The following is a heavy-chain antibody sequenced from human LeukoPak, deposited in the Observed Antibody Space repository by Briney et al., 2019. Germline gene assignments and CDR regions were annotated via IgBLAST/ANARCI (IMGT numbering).Heavy chain of an antibody. Sequence: PSETLSLTCTVSGVSISSSNSYWGWIRQPPGKGLEWIGSIYYSGNTYYNASLKSRVTISVDTSKNQFSLKLSSVTAADTAVYYCAREPDILTGRTDSGTDYWGQGTLVTVSS. J-gene: IGHJ4*02. V-gene: IGHV4-39*07. CDR2: IYYSGNT. CDR1: GVSISSSNSY. CDR3: AREPDILTGRTDSGTDY. D-gene: IGHD3-9*01.